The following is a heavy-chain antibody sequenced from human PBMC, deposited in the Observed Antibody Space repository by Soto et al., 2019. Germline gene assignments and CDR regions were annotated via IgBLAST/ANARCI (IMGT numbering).Heavy chain of an antibody. J-gene: IGHJ3*02. CDR2: IYYSGST. CDR1: GGSISSYY. V-gene: IGHV4-59*01. CDR3: ARGVPYCSGGSCHSAAFDI. D-gene: IGHD2-15*01. Sequence: PSETLSLTCTVSGGSISSYYWSWIRQPPGKGLEWIGYIYYSGSTNYNPSLKSRVTISVDTSKNQFSLKLSSVTAADTAVYYCARGVPYCSGGSCHSAAFDIWGQGAMVTVS.